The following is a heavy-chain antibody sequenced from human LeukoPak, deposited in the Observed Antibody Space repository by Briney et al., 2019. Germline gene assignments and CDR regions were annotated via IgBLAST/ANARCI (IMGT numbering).Heavy chain of an antibody. CDR3: AKGYDSSGYYFDAFDI. D-gene: IGHD3-22*01. V-gene: IGHV3-30*02. Sequence: PGGSLRLSCAASGFTFSSYAMHWVRQAPGKGLEWVTFIRYDGSNKYYADSVKGRFTISRDNSKNTLYLQMNSLRAEDTAVYYCAKGYDSSGYYFDAFDIWGQGTMVTVSS. CDR2: IRYDGSNK. CDR1: GFTFSSYA. J-gene: IGHJ3*02.